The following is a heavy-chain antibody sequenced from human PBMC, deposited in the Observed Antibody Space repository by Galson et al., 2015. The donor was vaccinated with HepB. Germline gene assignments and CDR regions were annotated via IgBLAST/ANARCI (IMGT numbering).Heavy chain of an antibody. D-gene: IGHD2-21*02. CDR1: GFTFSDYY. CDR2: ISGSSNTI. CDR3: ARAPAYCGGDCHGPFDY. Sequence: SLRLSCAASGFTFSDYYMSWIRQAPGKGLEWVSYISGSSNTIYYADSVKGRFTISRDNAKNSLYLQMNSLRAEDTAVYYCARAPAYCGGDCHGPFDYWGQGTLVTVSS. J-gene: IGHJ4*02. V-gene: IGHV3-11*01.